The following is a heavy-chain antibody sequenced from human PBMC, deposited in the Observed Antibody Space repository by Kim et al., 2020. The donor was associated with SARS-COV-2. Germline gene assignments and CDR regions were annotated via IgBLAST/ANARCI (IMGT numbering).Heavy chain of an antibody. V-gene: IGHV4-59*01. CDR3: ARGDRVATIFHYYYYMDV. CDR2: IYYSGST. CDR1: GGSISSYY. D-gene: IGHD5-12*01. J-gene: IGHJ6*03. Sequence: SETLSLTCTVSGGSISSYYWSWIRQPPGKGLEWIGYIYYSGSTNYNPSLKSRVTISVDTSKNQFSLKLSSVTAADTAVYYCARGDRVATIFHYYYYMDVWGKGTTVTVPS.